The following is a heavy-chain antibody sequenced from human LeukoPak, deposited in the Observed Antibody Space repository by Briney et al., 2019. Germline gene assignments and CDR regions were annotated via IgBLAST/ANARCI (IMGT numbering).Heavy chain of an antibody. CDR2: IYYSGST. CDR3: ARGPNWNDYYFDY. V-gene: IGHV4-31*03. Sequence: PSETLSLTCTVSGGSISSGGYYWSWIRQHPGKGLEWIGYIYYSGSTYYNPSLKSRVTISVDTSKNQFSLKLSSVTAADTAVYYCARGPNWNDYYFDYWGQGTLVTVSS. J-gene: IGHJ4*02. CDR1: GGSISSGGYY. D-gene: IGHD1-1*01.